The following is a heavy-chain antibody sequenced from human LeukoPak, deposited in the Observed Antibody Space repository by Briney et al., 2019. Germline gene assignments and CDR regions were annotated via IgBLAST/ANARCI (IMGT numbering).Heavy chain of an antibody. Sequence: PGRSLRLSCAASGFTFSTYSIHWVRQAPGKGLEWVAVISCDGSNKYYADSVKGRFTISRDNSKNTLYLQMNSLRAEDTAVYYCARYSGGWYIDYWGQGTLVTVAS. CDR3: ARYSGGWYIDY. V-gene: IGHV3-30*04. CDR2: ISCDGSNK. CDR1: GFTFSTYS. J-gene: IGHJ4*02. D-gene: IGHD6-19*01.